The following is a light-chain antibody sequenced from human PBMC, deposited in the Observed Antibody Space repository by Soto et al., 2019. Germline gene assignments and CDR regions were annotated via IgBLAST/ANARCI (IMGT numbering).Light chain of an antibody. J-gene: IGKJ4*01. V-gene: IGKV1-27*01. CDR2: AAS. CDR1: QGISNY. Sequence: DFKMTQSPSSLSASVGDRVTITCRASQGISNYLAWYQQKPGKVPKLLIHAASTLQSGVPSRFSGSASGTDFTLTISSLQPEDVATYYCQNYNDAPLTFSGGTKVEIK. CDR3: QNYNDAPLT.